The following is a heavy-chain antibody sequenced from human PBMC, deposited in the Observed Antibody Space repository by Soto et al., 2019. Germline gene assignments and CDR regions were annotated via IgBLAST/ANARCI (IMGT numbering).Heavy chain of an antibody. D-gene: IGHD2-2*01. CDR2: MNPNSGNT. Sequence: ASVKVSCKASGYTFTSYDINWVRQATGQGLEWMGWMNPNSGNTGYAQKFQGRVTMTRNTSISTAYMELSSLRSEDTAVYYCARGDVVVPAAMGNYYYYYMDVWGKGTTVTVSS. CDR3: ARGDVVVPAAMGNYYYYYMDV. J-gene: IGHJ6*03. V-gene: IGHV1-8*01. CDR1: GYTFTSYD.